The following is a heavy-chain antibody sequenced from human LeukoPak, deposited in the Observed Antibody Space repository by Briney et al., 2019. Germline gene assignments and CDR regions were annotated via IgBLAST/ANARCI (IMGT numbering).Heavy chain of an antibody. D-gene: IGHD3-10*01. CDR2: INPNSGGT. V-gene: IGHV1-2*02. Sequence: ASVKVSCKASGYTFTGYYMYWVRQAPGQGLEWMGWINPNSGGTNYAQKFQGRVTMTRDTSISTAYMELSRLRSDDTAVYYCARDRGITMVRGVIVYWGQGTLVTVSS. CDR3: ARDRGITMVRGVIVY. CDR1: GYTFTGYY. J-gene: IGHJ4*02.